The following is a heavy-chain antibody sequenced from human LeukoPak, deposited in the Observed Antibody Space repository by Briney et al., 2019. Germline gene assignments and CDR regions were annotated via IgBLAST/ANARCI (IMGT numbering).Heavy chain of an antibody. D-gene: IGHD2-2*01. V-gene: IGHV4-4*07. Sequence: KPSETLSLTCTVSGGSISSYYWSWIRQPAGKGLEWIGRIYTSGSTNYNPSLKSRVTMSVDTSKNQFSLKLSSVTAADTAVYYCARASDCSSTSCYVDYWGQGTLVTVSS. CDR1: GGSISSYY. J-gene: IGHJ4*02. CDR2: IYTSGST. CDR3: ARASDCSSTSCYVDY.